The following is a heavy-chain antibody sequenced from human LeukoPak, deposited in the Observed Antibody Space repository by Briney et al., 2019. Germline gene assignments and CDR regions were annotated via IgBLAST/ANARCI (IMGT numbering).Heavy chain of an antibody. CDR3: ARGCSGGSCYFPKPRHYMDV. V-gene: IGHV3-7*01. CDR2: IKQDGSEK. J-gene: IGHJ6*03. Sequence: PGGSLRLSCTASGFTFNNYWMSWIRQAPGKGLEWVANIKQDGSEKYYVDSVKGRFTISRDNAKNSLYLQMNSLRAEDTAVYYCARGCSGGSCYFPKPRHYMDVWGKGTTVTVSS. D-gene: IGHD2-15*01. CDR1: GFTFNNYW.